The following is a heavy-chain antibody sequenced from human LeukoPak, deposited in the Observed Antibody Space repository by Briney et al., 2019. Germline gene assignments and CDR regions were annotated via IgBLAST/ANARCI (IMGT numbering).Heavy chain of an antibody. CDR3: AREGYYGSGSYIFDL. D-gene: IGHD3-10*01. V-gene: IGHV1-69*13. J-gene: IGHJ5*02. CDR1: GGTFSSYA. Sequence: GASVKVSCKASGGTFSSYAISCVRQAPGQGLEWMGGIIPIFGTANYAQKFQGRVTITADESTSTAYMELSSLRSEDTAVYYCAREGYYGSGSYIFDLWGQGTLVTVSS. CDR2: IIPIFGTA.